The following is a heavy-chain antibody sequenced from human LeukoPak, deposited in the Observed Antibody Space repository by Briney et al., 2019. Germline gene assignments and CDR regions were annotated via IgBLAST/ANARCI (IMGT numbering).Heavy chain of an antibody. D-gene: IGHD6-19*01. CDR3: ASLLTYSSGWSDYFDY. J-gene: IGHJ4*02. CDR1: GFTVSSNY. CDR2: IYSGGST. Sequence: GGSLRLSCAASGFTVSSNYMSWVRQAPGKGLEWVSVIYSGGSTYYADSVKGRFTISRDNSKNTLYLQMNSLRAEDTAVYYCASLLTYSSGWSDYFDYWGQGTLVTVSS. V-gene: IGHV3-53*01.